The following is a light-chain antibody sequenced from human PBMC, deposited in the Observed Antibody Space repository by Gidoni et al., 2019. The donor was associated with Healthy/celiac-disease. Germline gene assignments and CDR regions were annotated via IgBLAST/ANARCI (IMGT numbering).Light chain of an antibody. V-gene: IGKV3-20*01. CDR3: QQYGSSPPRHT. Sequence: EIVLTQPPGTLSFSPGERATLSCRASQSVSSSYLAWYQQKPGQAPRLLIYGASSRATGIPDRFSGSGSGTDFTLTISRLEPEDFAVYYCQQYGSSPPRHTFGQGTKLEIK. CDR1: QSVSSSY. CDR2: GAS. J-gene: IGKJ2*01.